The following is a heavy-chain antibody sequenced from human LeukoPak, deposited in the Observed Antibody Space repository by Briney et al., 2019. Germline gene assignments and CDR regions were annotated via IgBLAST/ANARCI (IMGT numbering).Heavy chain of an antibody. CDR1: GFTFSSYD. J-gene: IGHJ4*02. D-gene: IGHD3-10*01. V-gene: IGHV3-13*01. Sequence: GGSLRLSCAASGFTFSSYDMHWVRQATGKGLEWVSAIGTAGDTYYPGSVKGRFTISRENAKNSLYLQMNSLRAGDTAVYYCARSSGYYYGSGSYYMPFDYWGQGTLVTVSS. CDR3: ARSSGYYYGSGSYYMPFDY. CDR2: IGTAGDT.